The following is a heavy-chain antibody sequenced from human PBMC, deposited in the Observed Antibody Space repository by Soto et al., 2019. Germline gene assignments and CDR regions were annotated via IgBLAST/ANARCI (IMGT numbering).Heavy chain of an antibody. CDR2: IKSKADGGTT. D-gene: IGHD5-18*01. V-gene: IGHV3-15*07. J-gene: IGHJ5*02. CDR1: GFTLTNVW. Sequence: EVQLVESGGGLVKPGGSLRLSCAVSGFTLTNVWMNWVRQAPGKGLEWVGRIKSKADGGTTDYAAPVKGRFIISRDYSKDTLYLQMNSLKIEDTAVYYCSHGYGQCFNTWGQGTLVTVSS. CDR3: SHGYGQCFNT.